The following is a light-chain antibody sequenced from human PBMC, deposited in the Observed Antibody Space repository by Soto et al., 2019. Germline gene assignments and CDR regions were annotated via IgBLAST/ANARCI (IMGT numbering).Light chain of an antibody. J-gene: IGKJ1*01. Sequence: EIMLTQSPATLYVSPGERATLSCLASQSVSIKLAWYQQKPGQAPRLLIYDTSTRATGIPARFSGSGSGTEFTLTISSLQSEDFAVYYCQQYNNWPPWTFGQGTKVDIK. CDR1: QSVSIK. CDR3: QQYNNWPPWT. CDR2: DTS. V-gene: IGKV3-15*01.